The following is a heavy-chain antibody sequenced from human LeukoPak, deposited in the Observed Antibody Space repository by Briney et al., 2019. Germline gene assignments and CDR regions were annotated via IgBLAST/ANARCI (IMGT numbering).Heavy chain of an antibody. V-gene: IGHV3-23*01. J-gene: IGHJ4*02. CDR1: GLTFSNYA. CDR2: ISGSGGST. CDR3: AKSRVATAIRGPCDY. Sequence: GGSLRLSCAASGLTFSNYAMSWVRQAPGKGLEWVSIISGSGGSTYYADSVKGRFTISRDNSKNTLYLQMNSLRAEDTAVYYCAKSRVATAIRGPCDYWGQGTLVTVS. D-gene: IGHD2-21*02.